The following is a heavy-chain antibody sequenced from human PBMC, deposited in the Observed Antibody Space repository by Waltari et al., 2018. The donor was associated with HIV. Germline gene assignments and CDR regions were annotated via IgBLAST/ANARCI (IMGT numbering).Heavy chain of an antibody. CDR2: IKSKADGGTT. CDR1: GFTYSNAW. J-gene: IGHJ4*02. Sequence: EVQLVESVGDLVKPGGCLRLPCAASGFTYSNAWMRWGRQAPGKGPEWVGRIKSKADGGTTDYAAPVKGRFTISRDDSKNTLYLQMNSLRFEDTAVYYCTTDEFYYGNSGYFDYWGQGTLVTVSS. V-gene: IGHV3-15*05. D-gene: IGHD3-22*01. CDR3: TTDEFYYGNSGYFDY.